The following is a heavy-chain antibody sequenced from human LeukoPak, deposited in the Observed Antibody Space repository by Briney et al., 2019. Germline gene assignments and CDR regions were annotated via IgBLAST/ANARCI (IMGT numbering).Heavy chain of an antibody. CDR2: ISGSGGST. V-gene: IGHV3-23*01. CDR3: AKDLQGTTVVFYFDY. J-gene: IGHJ4*02. Sequence: GGSLRLSCAASGFTFSSYAMSWVRQAPGKGLEWVSAISGSGGSTYYADSVKGRFTISRDNSKNTLYLQMNSLRAEDTAVYYCAKDLQGTTVVFYFDYWGQGTLVTVSS. CDR1: GFTFSSYA. D-gene: IGHD4-4*01.